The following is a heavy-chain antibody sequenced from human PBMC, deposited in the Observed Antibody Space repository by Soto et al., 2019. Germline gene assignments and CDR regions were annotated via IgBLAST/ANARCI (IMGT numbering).Heavy chain of an antibody. Sequence: PGGSLRLSCAASGFTFRNYAMHWVRQAPGKGLEWVATISYDGDNKYYTDSVKGPFTISRDNSKNTLYLQMNSLRPEDTAVYYCARDSLESDYGMDVWGQGTTVTVSS. CDR3: ARDSLESDYGMDV. V-gene: IGHV3-30-3*01. CDR2: ISYDGDNK. J-gene: IGHJ6*02. CDR1: GFTFRNYA.